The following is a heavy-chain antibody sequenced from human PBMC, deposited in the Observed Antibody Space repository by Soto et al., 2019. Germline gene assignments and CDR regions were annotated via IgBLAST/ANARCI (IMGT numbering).Heavy chain of an antibody. CDR2: ISAYNGNT. D-gene: IGHD1-26*01. Sequence: GASVKVSCKASGYTFTSYGISWVRQAPGQGLEWMGWISAYNGNTNYAQKLQGRVTKTTDTSTSTAYMELRSLRSDDTAVYYCARDWEESGSYYVGPTTHFDYWGQGTLVTVSS. CDR1: GYTFTSYG. V-gene: IGHV1-18*01. J-gene: IGHJ4*02. CDR3: ARDWEESGSYYVGPTTHFDY.